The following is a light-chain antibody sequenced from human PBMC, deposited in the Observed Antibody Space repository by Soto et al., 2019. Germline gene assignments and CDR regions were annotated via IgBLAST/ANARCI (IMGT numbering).Light chain of an antibody. CDR3: QHYSHCHLT. CDR2: LAS. Sequence: EIVLTQSPATLSVSPGERVTLSCRASLSVSRYLAWYQHKPGQAPRLLISLASNRASGIPARFVGSGSGTDFTLTISSLEPEDFAVYYCQHYSHCHLTFGGGTKVEIK. CDR1: LSVSRY. V-gene: IGKV3-11*01. J-gene: IGKJ4*01.